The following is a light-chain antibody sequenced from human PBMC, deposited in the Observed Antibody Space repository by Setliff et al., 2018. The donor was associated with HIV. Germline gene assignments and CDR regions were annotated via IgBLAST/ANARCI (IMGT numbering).Light chain of an antibody. J-gene: IGLJ1*01. Sequence: QSALTQPASVSGSPGQSITISCTGTSSDVGTYNLISWYQQHPGKAPKLIISEVSKRPSGVPIRFSGSKSGNTASLTISGLQAEDEADYYCCSYAGSSTYVFGSGTKATVL. CDR2: EVS. V-gene: IGLV2-23*02. CDR3: CSYAGSSTYV. CDR1: SSDVGTYNL.